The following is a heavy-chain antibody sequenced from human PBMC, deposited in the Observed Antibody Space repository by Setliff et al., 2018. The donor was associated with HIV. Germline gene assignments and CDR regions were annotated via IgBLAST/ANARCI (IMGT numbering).Heavy chain of an antibody. J-gene: IGHJ3*02. Sequence: GGSLRLSCEVSGLSFRTYWMNWVRQAPGKGMEWDSSVSGSGSYTFYADSLKGRFTISRDNAKNSLYLQMNSMRAEDTAVYYCARGGNYYDRSGLDGFDIWGQGTMVTVSS. CDR2: VSGSGSYT. CDR3: ARGGNYYDRSGLDGFDI. V-gene: IGHV3-21*01. CDR1: GLSFRTYW. D-gene: IGHD3-22*01.